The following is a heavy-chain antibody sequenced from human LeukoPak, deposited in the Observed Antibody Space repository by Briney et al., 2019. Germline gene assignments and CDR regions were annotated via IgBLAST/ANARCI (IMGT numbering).Heavy chain of an antibody. J-gene: IGHJ4*02. D-gene: IGHD6-13*01. CDR2: IIPILGIA. CDR1: GGTFSSYA. Sequence: SVKVSCKASGGTFSSYAISWVRQAPGQGLEWMGRIIPILGIANYAQKFQGRVTITADKSTSTAYMELSSLRSEDTALYYCARDQIGVGAAAYWGQGTLVTVSS. CDR3: ARDQIGVGAAAY. V-gene: IGHV1-69*04.